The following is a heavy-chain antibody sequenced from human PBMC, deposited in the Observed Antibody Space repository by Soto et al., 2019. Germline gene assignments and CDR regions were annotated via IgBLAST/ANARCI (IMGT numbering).Heavy chain of an antibody. CDR1: GGSINSGDYY. CDR2: IFHSGST. V-gene: IGHV4-30-4*01. CDR3: ARDRYYGSGTYYNFYSGMDV. J-gene: IGHJ6*02. D-gene: IGHD3-10*01. Sequence: SETLSRTCTVSGGSINSGDYYWRWFRQPHGKVLDWIGNIFHSGSTYYTPSLQSRVTISLDTSKNHFSLKLSSVTPADTAVYYCARDRYYGSGTYYNFYSGMDVWGQGTTVTVSS.